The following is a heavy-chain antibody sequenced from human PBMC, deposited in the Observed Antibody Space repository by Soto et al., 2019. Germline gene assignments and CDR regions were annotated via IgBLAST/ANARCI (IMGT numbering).Heavy chain of an antibody. CDR3: ARVYPPLAAAGTHWFDP. D-gene: IGHD6-13*01. J-gene: IGHJ5*02. V-gene: IGHV1-3*01. CDR2: INAGNGNT. Sequence: ASVKVSCKASGYTFTSYGISWVRQAPGQGLEWMGWINAGNGNTKYSQKFQGRVTITRDTSASTAYMELSSLRSEDTAVYYCARVYPPLAAAGTHWFDPWGQGTLVTVSS. CDR1: GYTFTSYG.